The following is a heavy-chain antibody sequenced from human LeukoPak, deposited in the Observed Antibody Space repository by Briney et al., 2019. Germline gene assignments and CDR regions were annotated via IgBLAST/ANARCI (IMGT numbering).Heavy chain of an antibody. J-gene: IGHJ3*02. V-gene: IGHV3-21*01. CDR1: GFTFSSYS. Sequence: GGSLRLSCAASGFTFSSYSMNWVRQAPGKGLEWVSSISSSSSYIYYADSVKGRFTISRDNAKNSLYLQMNSLRAEDTAVYYCARGLRFLEWLLYGDAFDIWGQGTMVTVSS. CDR2: ISSSSSYI. CDR3: ARGLRFLEWLLYGDAFDI. D-gene: IGHD3-3*01.